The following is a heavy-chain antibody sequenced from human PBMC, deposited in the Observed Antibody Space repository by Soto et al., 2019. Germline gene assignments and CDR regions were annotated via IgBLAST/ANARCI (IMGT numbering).Heavy chain of an antibody. CDR1: GVTFSRYP. CDR2: ISGSGGST. CDR3: AKYFVRVLLWFGESLAY. D-gene: IGHD3-10*01. J-gene: IGHJ4*02. V-gene: IGHV3-23*01. Sequence: PGGSRRLSCAASGVTFSRYPMSWVRQAPGKGLEWVSAISGSGGSTYYADSVKGRFTISRDNSKNTLYLQMNSLRAEDTAVYYCAKYFVRVLLWFGESLAYWGQGTLVIVSS.